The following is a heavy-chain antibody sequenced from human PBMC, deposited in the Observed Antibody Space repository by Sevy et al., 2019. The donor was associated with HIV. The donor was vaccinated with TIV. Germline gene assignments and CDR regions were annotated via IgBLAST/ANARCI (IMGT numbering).Heavy chain of an antibody. D-gene: IGHD3-3*01. J-gene: IGHJ3*01. CDR3: AKLYYDFWGGYYPHTFDF. Sequence: GSLRLSCAASGFTFSNYAMSWVRQAPGKGLEWVSDISGSGDSTYYADSVKGRFTISRDNSKNTLYLQMSSLRADDRAVYYCAKLYYDFWGGYYPHTFDFWGQGTMVTVSS. V-gene: IGHV3-23*01. CDR1: GFTFSNYA. CDR2: ISGSGDST.